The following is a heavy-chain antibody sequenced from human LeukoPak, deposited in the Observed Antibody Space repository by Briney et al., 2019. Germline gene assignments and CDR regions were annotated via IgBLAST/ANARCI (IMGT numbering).Heavy chain of an antibody. D-gene: IGHD3-9*01. CDR1: GGSISNHY. V-gene: IGHV4-59*11. Sequence: PSETLSLTCTVSGGSISNHYWSWIRQPPGKGLEWIGYIYNSVTTNYNPSLKSRVTISVDTSKNQFSLKLTSVTAADTAVYYCARQAAFDRSEGQFDYWGQGTLVTASS. J-gene: IGHJ4*02. CDR2: IYNSVTT. CDR3: ARQAAFDRSEGQFDY.